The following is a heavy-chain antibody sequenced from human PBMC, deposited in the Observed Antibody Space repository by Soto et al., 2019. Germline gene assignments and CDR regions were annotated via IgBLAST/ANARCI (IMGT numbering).Heavy chain of an antibody. CDR3: ARQKRYYDSSAYYFDY. Sequence: PSETLCLTCPVSGGSISSSSYYWAWIRQPRGTGLELLGSIYYSGSHYYNPSLKSRVTIAVDTSKNQFSLKLSSVTAADTAVYYCARQKRYYDSSAYYFDYWGQGTLVTVS. D-gene: IGHD3-22*01. V-gene: IGHV4-39*01. CDR2: IYYSGSH. CDR1: GGSISSSSYY. J-gene: IGHJ4*01.